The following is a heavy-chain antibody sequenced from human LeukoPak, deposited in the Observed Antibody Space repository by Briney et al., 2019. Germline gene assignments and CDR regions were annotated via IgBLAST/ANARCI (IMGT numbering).Heavy chain of an antibody. D-gene: IGHD3-10*01. V-gene: IGHV4-31*03. CDR3: ARVVGTMVQGVGNWFDP. J-gene: IGHJ5*02. Sequence: PSQTLSLTCTVSGGSISSGGYYWSWIRQHPGKGLEWIGYIYYSGSTYYNPSLKSRVTISVDTSKNQFSLKLSSVTAADTAVYYCARVVGTMVQGVGNWFDPWGQGTLVTVSS. CDR1: GGSISSGGYY. CDR2: IYYSGST.